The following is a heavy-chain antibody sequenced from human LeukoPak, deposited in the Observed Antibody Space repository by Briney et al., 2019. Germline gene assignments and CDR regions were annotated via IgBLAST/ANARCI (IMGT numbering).Heavy chain of an antibody. D-gene: IGHD2-15*01. Sequence: PGRSLRLSCAASGFTFSSYSMNWVRQAPGKGLEWVSSISSSSSYIYYADSVKGRFTISRDNAKNSLYLQMNSLRAEDTAVYYCARRYCSGGSYYCDYWGQGTLVTVSS. CDR1: GFTFSSYS. V-gene: IGHV3-21*01. CDR3: ARRYCSGGSYYCDY. CDR2: ISSSSSYI. J-gene: IGHJ4*02.